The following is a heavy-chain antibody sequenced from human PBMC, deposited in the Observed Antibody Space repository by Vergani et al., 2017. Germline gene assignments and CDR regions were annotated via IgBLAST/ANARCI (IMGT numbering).Heavy chain of an antibody. V-gene: IGHV3-30*02. Sequence: QVQLVESGGGVVQPGGSRRLSCAASGFTFSSYGMHWVRQAPGKGLEWVAFIRYDGSNKYYADSVKGRFTISRDNSKNTLYLQMNSLRAEDTAVYYCAKDLNVDIVATMEYWGQGTLVTVSS. CDR1: GFTFSSYG. CDR2: IRYDGSNK. J-gene: IGHJ4*02. CDR3: AKDLNVDIVATMEY. D-gene: IGHD5-12*01.